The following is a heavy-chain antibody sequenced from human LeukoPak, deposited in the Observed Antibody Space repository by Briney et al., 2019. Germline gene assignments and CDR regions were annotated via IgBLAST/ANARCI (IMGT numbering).Heavy chain of an antibody. D-gene: IGHD4/OR15-4a*01. Sequence: GGSLRLSYVGSGFTFSDFAIHWVRQAPGKGLEWVAVSAHDEVGKQFADSVKGRFTLSRDNSRDSVHLQMNRLRDEDTAVYYCAKDHGYGEHEPFESWGQGSLVTVSS. J-gene: IGHJ4*02. V-gene: IGHV3-30*18. CDR1: GFTFSDFA. CDR3: AKDHGYGEHEPFES. CDR2: SAHDEVGK.